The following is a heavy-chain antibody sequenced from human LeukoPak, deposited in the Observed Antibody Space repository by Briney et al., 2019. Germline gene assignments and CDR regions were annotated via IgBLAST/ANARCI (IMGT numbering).Heavy chain of an antibody. D-gene: IGHD5-12*01. CDR2: IVPIFGTK. V-gene: IGHV1-69*13. Sequence: GASVKVSCKPSGGTFSSYGFSWVRQAPGQGLEWMGGIVPIFGTKNYAQKFQGRVSITADESTSTAYMDLSSLRSEDTAVYYCARVSDVVAQAFDYWGQGTLVTVSS. J-gene: IGHJ4*02. CDR1: GGTFSSYG. CDR3: ARVSDVVAQAFDY.